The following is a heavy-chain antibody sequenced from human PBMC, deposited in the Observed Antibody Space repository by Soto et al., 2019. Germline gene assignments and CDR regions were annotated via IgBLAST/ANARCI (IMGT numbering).Heavy chain of an antibody. V-gene: IGHV4-59*13. CDR3: ARHSSSTRGWFDP. CDR2: IYYSGST. CDR1: GGSISNYY. D-gene: IGHD2-2*01. Sequence: QVQLQESGPGLVKPSETLSLTCTVSGGSISNYYWSWIRQPPGKALEWIGYIYYSGSTNYNPSLKSRVTILVDTSKNQFSLKLSSVTAADTAVYYCARHSSSTRGWFDPWGQGTLVTVSS. J-gene: IGHJ5*02.